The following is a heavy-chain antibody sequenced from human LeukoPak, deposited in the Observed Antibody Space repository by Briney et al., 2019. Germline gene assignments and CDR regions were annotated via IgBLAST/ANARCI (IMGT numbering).Heavy chain of an antibody. J-gene: IGHJ3*02. CDR3: ARVPTYSSGWYGFWPPGAHDAFGI. CDR1: GYTFTGYY. V-gene: IGHV1-2*02. Sequence: ASVKVSCKASGYTFTGYYMHWVRQAPGQGLEGMGWINPNSGGTNYAQKFQGRVTMTRDTSISTAYMELSRLRSDDTAVYYCARVPTYSSGWYGFWPPGAHDAFGIWGQGTMVTVSS. D-gene: IGHD6-19*01. CDR2: INPNSGGT.